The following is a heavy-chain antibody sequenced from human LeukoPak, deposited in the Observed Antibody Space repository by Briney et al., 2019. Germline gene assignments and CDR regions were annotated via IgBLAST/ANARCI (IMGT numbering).Heavy chain of an antibody. CDR1: GGSISGHY. D-gene: IGHD2-21*02. Sequence: SETLSLTCSVSGGSISGHYWSWIRQPPGKELEWIGYVFYTGTTYYNPYLNSRVSISVDTSQNQFSLKVRSVTAADTAVYYCARDVEGVTTAHYFDYWGQGLLVTVSS. J-gene: IGHJ4*02. V-gene: IGHV4-59*11. CDR2: VFYTGTT. CDR3: ARDVEGVTTAHYFDY.